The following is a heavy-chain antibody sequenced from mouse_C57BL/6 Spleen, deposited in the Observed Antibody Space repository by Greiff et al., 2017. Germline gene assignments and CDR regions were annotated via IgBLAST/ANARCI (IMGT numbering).Heavy chain of an antibody. CDR2: ISDGGSYT. D-gene: IGHD2-4*01. V-gene: IGHV5-4*01. Sequence: EVQGVESGGGLVKPGGSLKLSCAASGFTFSSYAMSWVRQTPEKRLEWVATISDGGSYTYYPDNVKGRFTISRDNAKNNLYLQMSHLKSEDTAMYYGARENDYDGYCDYGGQGTTLTVSS. CDR3: ARENDYDGYCDY. J-gene: IGHJ2*01. CDR1: GFTFSSYA.